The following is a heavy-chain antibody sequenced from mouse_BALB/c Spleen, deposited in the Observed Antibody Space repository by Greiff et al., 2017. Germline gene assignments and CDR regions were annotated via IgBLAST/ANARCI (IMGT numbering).Heavy chain of an antibody. V-gene: IGHV1-69*02. D-gene: IGHD1-1*01. J-gene: IGHJ4*01. CDR3: ARYYYGSSFAMDY. CDR2: IDPSDSET. Sequence: VQLQQPGAELVKPGAPVKLSCKASGYTFTSYWMNWVKQRPGRGLEWIGRIDPSDSETHYNQKFKDKATLTVDKSSSTAYIQLSSLTSEDSAVYYCARYYYGSSFAMDYWGQGTSVTVSS. CDR1: GYTFTSYW.